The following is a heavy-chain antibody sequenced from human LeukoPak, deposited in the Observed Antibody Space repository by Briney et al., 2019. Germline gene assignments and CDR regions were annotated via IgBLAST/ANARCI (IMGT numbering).Heavy chain of an antibody. V-gene: IGHV4-59*08. CDR2: IYYSGST. CDR1: GGSISSYY. J-gene: IGHJ4*02. D-gene: IGHD3-10*01. Sequence: SQTLSLTCTVSGGSISSYYWSWIRQPPGKGLEWIGYIYYSGSTNYNPSLKSRVTISVDASKNQFSLKLSSVTAADTAVYYCARGDYGSGSYYGYWGQGTLVTVSS. CDR3: ARGDYGSGSYYGY.